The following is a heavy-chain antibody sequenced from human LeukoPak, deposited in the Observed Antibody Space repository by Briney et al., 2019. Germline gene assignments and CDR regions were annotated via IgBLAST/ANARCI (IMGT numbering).Heavy chain of an antibody. CDR2: MNPNSGNT. D-gene: IGHD3-16*02. V-gene: IGHV1-8*03. Sequence: GASVKVSCKASGYTFTSYDINWVRQATGQGLEWMGWMNPNSGNTGCAQKFQGRVTITRNTSISTAYMELSSLRSEDTAVYYCARVQDDYVWGSYRFDYWGQGTLVTVSS. CDR3: ARVQDDYVWGSYRFDY. J-gene: IGHJ4*02. CDR1: GYTFTSYD.